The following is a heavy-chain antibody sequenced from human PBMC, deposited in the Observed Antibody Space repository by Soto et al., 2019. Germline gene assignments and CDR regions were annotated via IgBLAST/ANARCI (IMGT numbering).Heavy chain of an antibody. Sequence: SGPTLVNPTQTLTLTCTFSGFSLSTSGVAVGWIRQAPRKAPEWLAFIFWDDDKRYSPSLENRLTITKDTSKNQVVLTMTNMDPVDTATYYCARIFGFWSGYYFAYGGRGTLVTVSS. V-gene: IGHV2-5*02. D-gene: IGHD3-3*01. CDR1: GFSLSTSGVA. J-gene: IGHJ4*02. CDR3: ARIFGFWSGYYFAY. CDR2: IFWDDDK.